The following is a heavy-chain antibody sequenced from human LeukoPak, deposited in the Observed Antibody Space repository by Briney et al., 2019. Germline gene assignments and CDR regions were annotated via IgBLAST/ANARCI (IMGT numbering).Heavy chain of an antibody. CDR3: ARSGSLVEFDY. CDR2: IYYSGST. J-gene: IGHJ4*02. D-gene: IGHD1-26*01. V-gene: IGHV4-59*11. Sequence: SETLSLTCTVSGGSISSHYWSWIRQPPGKGLECIGYIYYSGSTNYNPSLKSRVTISVDTSKNQFSLKLSSVTAADTAVYYCARSGSLVEFDYWGQGNLVTVSS. CDR1: GGSISSHY.